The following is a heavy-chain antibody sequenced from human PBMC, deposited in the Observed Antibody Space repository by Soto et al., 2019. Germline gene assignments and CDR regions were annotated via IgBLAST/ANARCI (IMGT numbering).Heavy chain of an antibody. CDR2: ISRGSDYI. D-gene: IGHD2-21*02. CDR1: GFTFSGYT. CDR3: AKDSGCVDDACAYDP. J-gene: IGHJ5*02. V-gene: IGHV3-21*01. Sequence: EVQLVESGGSLVKPGGSLRLTCAASGFTFSGYTMNWVRQAPGKGLEWVSSISRGSDYIFYADSVKGRFTISRDNARNTLYLQMSSLRAEDPAVYYCAKDSGCVDDACAYDPWGQGTLVTVSS.